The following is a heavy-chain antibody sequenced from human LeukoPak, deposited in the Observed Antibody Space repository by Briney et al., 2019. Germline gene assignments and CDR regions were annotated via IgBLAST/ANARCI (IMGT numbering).Heavy chain of an antibody. CDR1: GYTFTSYD. V-gene: IGHV1-8*03. CDR3: ARVRWLQTDHYDY. Sequence: GASVKVSCKASGYTFTSYDINWVRQATGQGLEWMGWMNPNSGNTDYAQKFQGRVTITRNTSISTAYMELSSLRSEDTAVYYCARVRWLQTDHYDYWGQGTLVTVSS. D-gene: IGHD5-24*01. J-gene: IGHJ4*02. CDR2: MNPNSGNT.